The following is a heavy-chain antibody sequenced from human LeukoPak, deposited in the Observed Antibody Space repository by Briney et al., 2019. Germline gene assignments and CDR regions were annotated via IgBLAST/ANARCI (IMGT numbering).Heavy chain of an antibody. J-gene: IGHJ4*02. D-gene: IGHD6-19*01. CDR2: ISSSSSTI. Sequence: PGGSLRLSCAASGFTFSRYSMIWVRQAPGKGLQWVSYISSSSSTIYYADSVKGRFTISRDNAKNSLYLQMNSLRVEDTAVYHCAGADSSGWSFGGGGGQGTLVTVSS. CDR3: AGADSSGWSFGGG. CDR1: GFTFSRYS. V-gene: IGHV3-48*04.